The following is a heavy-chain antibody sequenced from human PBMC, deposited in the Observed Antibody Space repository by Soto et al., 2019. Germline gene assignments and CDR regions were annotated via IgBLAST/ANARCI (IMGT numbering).Heavy chain of an antibody. CDR1: GFTFSSYG. J-gene: IGHJ4*02. D-gene: IGHD3-16*02. CDR2: IWYDGSNK. CDR3: ARDLDLGELSLTPPGY. Sequence: PGGSLRLSCAASGFTFSSYGMHWVRQAPGKGLEWVAVIWYDGSNKYYADSVKGRFTISRDNSKNTLYLQMNSLRAEDTAVYYCARDLDLGELSLTPPGYWGQGTLVTVS. V-gene: IGHV3-33*01.